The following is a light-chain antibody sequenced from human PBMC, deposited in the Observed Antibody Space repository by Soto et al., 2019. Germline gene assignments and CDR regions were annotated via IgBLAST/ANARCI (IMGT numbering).Light chain of an antibody. CDR2: DAS. J-gene: IGKJ4*01. CDR1: QSVTNY. V-gene: IGKV3-11*01. CDR3: QQRSNWPPLT. Sequence: IVVTKSAATLSLSPGERATLSCRASQSVTNYLAWYQQKPGQAPRLLLYDASNRATGIPARFSGSGSGTDFTLTISSLEPEDFAVYYCQQRSNWPPLTFGGGTKVDI.